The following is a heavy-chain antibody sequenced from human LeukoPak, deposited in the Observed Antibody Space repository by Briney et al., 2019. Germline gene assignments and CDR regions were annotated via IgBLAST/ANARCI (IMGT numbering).Heavy chain of an antibody. J-gene: IGHJ4*02. D-gene: IGHD3-22*01. V-gene: IGHV3-53*01. Sequence: GGSLRLSCAASGFILNSNSMSWVRQAPGKGLEWVSVIYSGGSTYYSESVKGRFTISRDNSKNTLYLQMNSLRAEDTAIYYCVRHDSSGYYFDCWGQGTLVTVSS. CDR3: VRHDSSGYYFDC. CDR1: GFILNSNS. CDR2: IYSGGST.